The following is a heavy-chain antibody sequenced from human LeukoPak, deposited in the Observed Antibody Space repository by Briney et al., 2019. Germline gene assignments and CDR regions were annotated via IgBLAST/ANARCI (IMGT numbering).Heavy chain of an antibody. D-gene: IGHD6-6*01. CDR3: ARGIAARNWFDP. CDR2: INPNSGGT. CDR1: GYTFTGYY. J-gene: IGHJ5*02. Sequence: ASVKVSCKASGYTFTGYYMHWVRQAPGQGLGRMGWINPNSGGTNYAQKFQGRVTMTRDTSISTAYMELSRLRSDDTAVYYCARGIAARNWFDPWGQGTLVTVSS. V-gene: IGHV1-2*02.